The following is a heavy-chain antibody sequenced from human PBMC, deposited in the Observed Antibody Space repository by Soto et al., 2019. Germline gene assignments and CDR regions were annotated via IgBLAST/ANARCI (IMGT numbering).Heavy chain of an antibody. Sequence: GGSLRLSCAASGFTFSTYAMSRVRQAPGKGLEWVSDISGSGDTTYYADSVKGRFTISRDNAKNTLYLQMNSLRAEDTAVYYCARGDKGGFDLWGQGTTVTVSS. V-gene: IGHV3-23*01. CDR1: GFTFSTYA. CDR3: ARGDKGGFDL. D-gene: IGHD2-15*01. CDR2: ISGSGDTT. J-gene: IGHJ6*02.